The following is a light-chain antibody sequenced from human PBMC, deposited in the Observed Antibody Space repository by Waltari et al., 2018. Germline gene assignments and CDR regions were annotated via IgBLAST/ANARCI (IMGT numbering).Light chain of an antibody. CDR1: SSTIGTNY. J-gene: IGLJ7*01. Sequence: QSVLTQPPSVSAAPGQRVTIPCSGGSSTIGTNYVSWYRQFPGTAPNLLNYEVTERPAGVPGRFSGSKSGTSATLDITGLQPGDEAEYYCGTWDSSLSGAVFGGGTLLTVL. V-gene: IGLV1-51*02. CDR2: EVT. CDR3: GTWDSSLSGAV.